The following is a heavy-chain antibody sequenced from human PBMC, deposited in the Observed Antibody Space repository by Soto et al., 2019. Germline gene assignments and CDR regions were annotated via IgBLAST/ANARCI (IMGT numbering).Heavy chain of an antibody. CDR3: ARVDSSGCSEY. J-gene: IGHJ4*02. CDR2: IFPGDSDT. D-gene: IGHD6-25*01. V-gene: IGHV5-51*01. CDR1: GYSFTSYW. Sequence: GESLKISCKGSGYSFTSYWIGWVRQVPGKGLECMGFIFPGDSDTTYSPSFQGHVTISADKYSSTAYLQWSSLKASDTAMYYCARVDSSGCSEYWGQGTLVNVSS.